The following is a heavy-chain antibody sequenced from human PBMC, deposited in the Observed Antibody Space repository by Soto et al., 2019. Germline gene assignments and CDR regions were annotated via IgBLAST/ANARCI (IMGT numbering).Heavy chain of an antibody. J-gene: IGHJ4*02. CDR2: IYNSGST. CDR1: GDSVSRGTYY. V-gene: IGHV4-61*01. CDR3: ARLPSPRATVRYFDY. D-gene: IGHD4-17*01. Sequence: PPETLSLTCTVSGDSVSRGTYYWTWIRQPPGKGLEWIGYIYNSGSTNYNPSLKSRVTISVDTSKNHFSLNLSSVTAADTAVYYCARLPSPRATVRYFDYWGQGTLVTVSS.